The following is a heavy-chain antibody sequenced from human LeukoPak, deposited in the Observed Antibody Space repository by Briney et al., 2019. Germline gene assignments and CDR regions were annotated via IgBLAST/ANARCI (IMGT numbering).Heavy chain of an antibody. J-gene: IGHJ6*03. Sequence: ASVKVSCKASGYTFTGYYMHWVRQAPGQGLEWMGWINPNSGGTNYAQKFQGRVTMTRDTSISTAYMELSRLRSDDTAVYYCARGNYDFWSGYAPPYYYYYYYMDVWGKGTTVTVSS. D-gene: IGHD3-3*01. CDR3: ARGNYDFWSGYAPPYYYYYYYMDV. V-gene: IGHV1-2*02. CDR1: GYTFTGYY. CDR2: INPNSGGT.